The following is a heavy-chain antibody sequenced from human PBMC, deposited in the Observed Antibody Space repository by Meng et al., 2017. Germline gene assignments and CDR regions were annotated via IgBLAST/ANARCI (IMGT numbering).Heavy chain of an antibody. CDR2: MNPNSGNT. CDR1: GGTFSSYA. Sequence: ASVKVSCKASGGTFSSYAINWVRQATGQGLEWMGWMNPNSGNTGYAQKFQGRVTITRNTSISTAYMELSSLRSEDTAVYYCARGVYDSSGYIPFDYWGQGTLVTVSS. V-gene: IGHV1-8*03. J-gene: IGHJ4*02. CDR3: ARGVYDSSGYIPFDY. D-gene: IGHD3-22*01.